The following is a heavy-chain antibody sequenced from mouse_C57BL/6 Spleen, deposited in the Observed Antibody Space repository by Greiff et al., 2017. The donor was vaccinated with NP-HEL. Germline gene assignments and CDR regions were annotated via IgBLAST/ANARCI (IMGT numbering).Heavy chain of an antibody. CDR3: AEGDYGSSSWFAY. Sequence: QVQLQQPGAELVKPGASVKLSCKASGYTFTSYWMHWVKQRPGQGLEWIGMIHPNSGSTNYNEKFKSKASLTVDKSSSTAYMQLSSLTSEDSAVYYCAEGDYGSSSWFAYWGQGTLVTVSA. J-gene: IGHJ3*01. V-gene: IGHV1-64*01. CDR2: IHPNSGST. CDR1: GYTFTSYW. D-gene: IGHD1-1*01.